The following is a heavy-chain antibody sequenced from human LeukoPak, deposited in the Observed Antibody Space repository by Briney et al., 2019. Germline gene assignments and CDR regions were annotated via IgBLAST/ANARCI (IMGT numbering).Heavy chain of an antibody. Sequence: PGRSLRLSCAASGFTFSSYGMHWVRQAPGKGLEWVAVIWYDGSNKYYADSVKGRFTISRDNSKKTLYLQMNSLRVEDTAVYYCARDGYNEEDWYFDLWGRGILVTVSS. J-gene: IGHJ2*01. CDR1: GFTFSSYG. D-gene: IGHD5-24*01. V-gene: IGHV3-30*19. CDR2: IWYDGSNK. CDR3: ARDGYNEEDWYFDL.